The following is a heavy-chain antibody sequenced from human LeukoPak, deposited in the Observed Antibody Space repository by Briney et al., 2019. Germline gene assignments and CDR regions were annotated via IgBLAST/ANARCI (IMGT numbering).Heavy chain of an antibody. V-gene: IGHV3-73*01. CDR1: GFTFSASP. Sequence: GGSLKLSCAASGFTFSASPIHWVRQAPGKGLERVGRIRNKANSYATAYAESVKGRFTISRDDSENTPYLQMNSLKTEDTAVYYCTRRVGDSYFYGMDVWGQGTPVTVSS. J-gene: IGHJ6*02. CDR3: TRRVGDSYFYGMDV. D-gene: IGHD5/OR15-5a*01. CDR2: IRNKANSYAT.